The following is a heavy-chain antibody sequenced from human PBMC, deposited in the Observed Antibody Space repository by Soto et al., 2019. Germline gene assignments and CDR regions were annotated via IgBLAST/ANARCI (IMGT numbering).Heavy chain of an antibody. CDR1: GGAINNYY. CDR3: ARKAYCGGDCYYYGMEV. D-gene: IGHD2-21*01. CDR2: IYYSGST. J-gene: IGHJ6*02. V-gene: IGHV4-59*01. Sequence: SETLSLTCTVSGGAINNYYWSWIRQPPGKGLEWIGYIYYSGSTNYNPTLKSRVTISVDTSKNQFSLKLSSVTAADTAVYYCARKAYCGGDCYYYGMEVWGQGTTVTVSS.